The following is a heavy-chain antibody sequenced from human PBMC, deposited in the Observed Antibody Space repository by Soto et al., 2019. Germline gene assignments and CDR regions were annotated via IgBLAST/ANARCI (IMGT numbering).Heavy chain of an antibody. V-gene: IGHV3-48*01. CDR1: GFTFSSYS. CDR2: ISSSSSTI. CDR3: ARVHSSSSPPHYYYYYMDV. D-gene: IGHD6-6*01. Sequence: GGSLRLSCAASGFTFSSYSMNWVRQAPGKGLEWVSYISSSSSTIYYADSVKGRFTISRDNAKNSLYLQMNSLRAEDTAVYYCARVHSSSSPPHYYYYYMDVWGKGTTVTVSS. J-gene: IGHJ6*03.